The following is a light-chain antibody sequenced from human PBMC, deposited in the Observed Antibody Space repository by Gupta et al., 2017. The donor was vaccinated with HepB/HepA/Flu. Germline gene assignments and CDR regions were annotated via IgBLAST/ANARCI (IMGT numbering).Light chain of an antibody. CDR1: QDISNY. J-gene: IGKJ4*01. CDR3: QQYDNLPPLT. CDR2: DAS. Sequence: DIQMTQSPSSLSASVGDRVTITCQASQDISNYLNWYQQKPGKAPKLLIYDASNWETGVASRFSGSGYGRDFTFTISSRQQEDIATYYCQQYDNLPPLTFGGGTKVEIK. V-gene: IGKV1-33*01.